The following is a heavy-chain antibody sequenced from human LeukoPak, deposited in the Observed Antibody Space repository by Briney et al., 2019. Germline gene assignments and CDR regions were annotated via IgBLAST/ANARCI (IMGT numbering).Heavy chain of an antibody. CDR2: INHSGST. Sequence: SETLSLTCAVDGASFSGYYWSWIRQPPGKGLEWIGEINHSGSTNYNPSLKSRVTISVDTSKNQFSLKLSSVPAADTAVYYCASGVGDYWGQGTLVTVSP. D-gene: IGHD2-15*01. CDR3: ASGVGDY. V-gene: IGHV4-34*01. J-gene: IGHJ4*02. CDR1: GASFSGYY.